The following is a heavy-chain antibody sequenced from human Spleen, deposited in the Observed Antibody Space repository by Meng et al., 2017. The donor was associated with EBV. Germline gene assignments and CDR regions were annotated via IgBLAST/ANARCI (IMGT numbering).Heavy chain of an antibody. Sequence: QAQLQESGPGLVKPSGTLSLPCNVSGGSISSSNWWSWVRQPPGKGLEWIGEMYHSGPSDYNPSLKSRVTISVDKSKNQFSLRLTSVTAADTAVYYCARDHSGKMATISSGFELWGQGILVTVSS. CDR1: GGSISSSNW. V-gene: IGHV4-4*02. CDR3: ARDHSGKMATISSGFEL. CDR2: MYHSGPS. J-gene: IGHJ4*02. D-gene: IGHD5-24*01.